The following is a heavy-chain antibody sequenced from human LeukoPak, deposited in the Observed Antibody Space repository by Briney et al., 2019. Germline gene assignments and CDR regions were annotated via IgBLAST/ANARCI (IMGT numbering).Heavy chain of an antibody. J-gene: IGHJ4*02. V-gene: IGHV1-18*01. CDR3: ARVAAQEYFDY. D-gene: IGHD6-6*01. CDR1: GYTFTSYD. Sequence: ASVKVSCKASGYTFTSYDFSWVRQAPGQGLEWMGWISPYNGNTNYAQKLQGRVTMTTDTSTSTAYMERRSLRSDDTAVYYCARVAAQEYFDYWGQGTLVTVSS. CDR2: ISPYNGNT.